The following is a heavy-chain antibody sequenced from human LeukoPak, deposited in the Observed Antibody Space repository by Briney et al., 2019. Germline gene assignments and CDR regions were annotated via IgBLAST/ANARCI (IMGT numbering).Heavy chain of an antibody. CDR3: TRGKQWFSPYWFDP. V-gene: IGHV3-49*03. Sequence: GRSLRLSCTASGFTFGDYAMSWFRQAPGKGLEWVGFIRSKAYGGTTEYAASVKGRFTISRDDSKIIAYLQMNSLKTEDTAVYYCTRGKQWFSPYWFDPWGQGTLVTVSS. D-gene: IGHD6-19*01. CDR2: IRSKAYGGTT. J-gene: IGHJ5*02. CDR1: GFTFGDYA.